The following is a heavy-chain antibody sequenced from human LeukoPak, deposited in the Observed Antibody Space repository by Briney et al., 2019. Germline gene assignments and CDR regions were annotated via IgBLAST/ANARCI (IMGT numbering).Heavy chain of an antibody. Sequence: ASVKVSCKASGYSFTGYYLYWVRQAPGQGLEWMGRINPNSGGTNYAQKFQGRVTMTRDTSISTAYMELSSLRSDDTAVFYCARRIAAAGHFDYWGQGTLVTVSS. J-gene: IGHJ4*02. V-gene: IGHV1-2*06. CDR3: ARRIAAAGHFDY. CDR2: INPNSGGT. CDR1: GYSFTGYY. D-gene: IGHD6-13*01.